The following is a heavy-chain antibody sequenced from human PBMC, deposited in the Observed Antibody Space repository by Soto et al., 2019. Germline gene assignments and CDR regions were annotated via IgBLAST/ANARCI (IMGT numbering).Heavy chain of an antibody. V-gene: IGHV3-33*01. Sequence: LRLSCVASGFHFSNFGMHWVRQAPGKGLEWVAVISSDEKIKQYADSVRGRFAISRDNSKNTLYLQMTSLRAEDTAIYYCARGLRSVLDYWGQGTLVTVSS. CDR1: GFHFSNFG. CDR2: ISSDEKIK. D-gene: IGHD6-6*01. CDR3: ARGLRSVLDY. J-gene: IGHJ4*02.